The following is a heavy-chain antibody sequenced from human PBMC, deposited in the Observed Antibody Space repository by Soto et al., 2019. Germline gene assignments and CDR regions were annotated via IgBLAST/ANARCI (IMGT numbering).Heavy chain of an antibody. D-gene: IGHD2-2*01. J-gene: IGHJ4*02. V-gene: IGHV4-31*03. CDR2: IYYSGST. CDR1: GGSISSGGYY. CDR3: ARAAPKGSRVPAAIRYFDY. Sequence: SETLSLTCTVSGGSISSGGYYWSWIRQHPGKGLEWIGYIYYSGSTYYNPSLKSRVTISVDTSKNQFSLKLSSLTAADTAVYYCARAAPKGSRVPAAIRYFDYWGQGTLVTVSS.